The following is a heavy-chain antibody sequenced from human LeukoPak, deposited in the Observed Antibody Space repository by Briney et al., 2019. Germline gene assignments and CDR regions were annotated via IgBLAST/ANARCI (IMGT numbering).Heavy chain of an antibody. CDR3: ARDDFYCSGGSCYSGVGVDY. Sequence: GGSLRLSCAASGFTFSSYSMNWVRQAPGKGLEWVSSISSSSRYIYYADSVKGRFTISRDNAKNSLYLQMNSLRAEDTAVYYCARDDFYCSGGSCYSGVGVDYWGQGTLVTVSS. V-gene: IGHV3-21*01. D-gene: IGHD2-15*01. J-gene: IGHJ4*02. CDR1: GFTFSSYS. CDR2: ISSSSRYI.